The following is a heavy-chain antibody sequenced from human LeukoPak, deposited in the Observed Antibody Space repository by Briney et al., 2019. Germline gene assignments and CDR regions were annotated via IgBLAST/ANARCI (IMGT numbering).Heavy chain of an antibody. V-gene: IGHV3-23*01. CDR2: ISGSGGST. J-gene: IGHJ4*02. CDR3: AKGDRYGDYYLDY. D-gene: IGHD4-17*01. Sequence: GGSLRLPCAASGFTFSSYAMSWVRQAPGRGLEWVSAISGSGGSTYYADSVKGRFTISRDNSKNTLYLQMNSLRAEDTAVYYCAKGDRYGDYYLDYWGQGTLVTVSS. CDR1: GFTFSSYA.